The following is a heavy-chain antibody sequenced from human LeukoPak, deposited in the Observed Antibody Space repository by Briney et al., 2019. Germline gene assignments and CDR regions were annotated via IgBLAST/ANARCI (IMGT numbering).Heavy chain of an antibody. J-gene: IGHJ4*02. Sequence: ASVKVSCKASGYTFTSYYMHWVRQTPGQGLEWMGIINPSGGSTSYAQKFQGRVTMTRDTSTSTVYMELSSLRSEDTAVYYCAREGESGCFDYWGQGTLVTVSS. CDR3: AREGESGCFDY. CDR2: INPSGGST. V-gene: IGHV1-46*01. CDR1: GYTFTSYY. D-gene: IGHD1-26*01.